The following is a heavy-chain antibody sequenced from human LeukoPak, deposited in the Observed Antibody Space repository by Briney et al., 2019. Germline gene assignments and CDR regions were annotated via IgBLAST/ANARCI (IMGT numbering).Heavy chain of an antibody. V-gene: IGHV1-8*02. D-gene: IGHD3-22*01. J-gene: IGHJ6*02. CDR1: GYTFTSYG. CDR2: MNPNSGNT. CDR3: ARVLSSSGYYYRYYYGMDV. Sequence: ASVKVSCKASGYTFTSYGISWVRQAPGQGLEWMGWMNPNSGNTGYAQKFQGRVTMTRNTSISTAYMELSSLRSEDTAVYYCARVLSSSGYYYRYYYGMDVWGQGTTVTVSS.